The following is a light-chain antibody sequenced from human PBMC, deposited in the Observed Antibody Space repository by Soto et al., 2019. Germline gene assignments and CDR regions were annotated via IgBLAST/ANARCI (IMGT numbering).Light chain of an antibody. CDR3: QTWGIGIQEV. V-gene: IGLV4-69*01. CDR1: TEYRSYS. J-gene: IGLJ2*01. CDR2: LNSDSRH. Sequence: QPVLTQPPSASASLGASVKLTCTLTTEYRSYSIAWHQLQPEKGPRFLMKLNSDSRHYKGDGIPDRFSGSSSGAERYLTISRLQSDDKADYYCQTWGIGIQEVFGGGTKLTVL.